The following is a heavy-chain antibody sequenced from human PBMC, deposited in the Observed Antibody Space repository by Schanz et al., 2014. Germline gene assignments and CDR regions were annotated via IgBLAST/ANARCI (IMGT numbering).Heavy chain of an antibody. D-gene: IGHD1-1*01. CDR3: AKKVPAYNPFDS. V-gene: IGHV3-23*04. Sequence: EVQLVESGGGVVQPGRSLRLSCAASGFMFSSYGMHWVRQAPGKGLEWVSAISGSGGSTYYADSVKGRFTISRDNSKNTLYLQMDSLRAEDTAVYFCAKKVPAYNPFDSWGQGTLVTVSS. CDR1: GFMFSSYG. J-gene: IGHJ4*02. CDR2: ISGSGGST.